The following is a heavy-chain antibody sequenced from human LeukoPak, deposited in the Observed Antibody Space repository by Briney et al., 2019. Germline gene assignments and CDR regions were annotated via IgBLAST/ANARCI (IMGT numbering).Heavy chain of an antibody. J-gene: IGHJ6*02. Sequence: PGGSLRLSCAASGFTFSSYGMHWVRQAPGKGLEWVAVIWYDGSNKYYADSVKGRFTISRDNSKNTLYLQMNSLRAEDTAVYYCVREGARPHYYYGMDVWGQGTTVTVSS. CDR3: VREGARPHYYYGMDV. CDR1: GFTFSSYG. V-gene: IGHV3-33*01. D-gene: IGHD6-6*01. CDR2: IWYDGSNK.